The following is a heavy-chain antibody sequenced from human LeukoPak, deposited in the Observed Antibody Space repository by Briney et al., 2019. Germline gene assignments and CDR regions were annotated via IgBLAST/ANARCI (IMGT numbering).Heavy chain of an antibody. V-gene: IGHV3-48*01. CDR2: ISSSSNTI. Sequence: GGSLRLSCAASGFTFSSYWMNWVRQAPGKGLEWVSYISSSSNTIYYADSVKGRFTISRDNAKNSLYLQMNSLRAEDTAVYYCARGLGSTPSSSYGMDVWGQGTTVTVSS. D-gene: IGHD2-2*01. CDR3: ARGLGSTPSSSYGMDV. CDR1: GFTFSSYW. J-gene: IGHJ6*02.